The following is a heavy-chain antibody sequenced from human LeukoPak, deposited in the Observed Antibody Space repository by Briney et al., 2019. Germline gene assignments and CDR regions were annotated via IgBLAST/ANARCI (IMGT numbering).Heavy chain of an antibody. CDR2: INHSGST. D-gene: IGHD3-22*01. V-gene: IGHV4-34*01. CDR3: ARGYLAYYDSSGYVPYYFDY. J-gene: IGHJ4*02. Sequence: PSETLSLTCAVYGGSFSGYYWSWIRQPPGKGLEWIGEINHSGSTNYNPSLKSRVTISVDTPKNQFSLKLSSVTAADTAVYYCARGYLAYYDSSGYVPYYFDYWGQGTLVTVSS. CDR1: GGSFSGYY.